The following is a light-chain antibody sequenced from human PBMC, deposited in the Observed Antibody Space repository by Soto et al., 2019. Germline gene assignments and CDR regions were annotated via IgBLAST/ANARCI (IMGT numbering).Light chain of an antibody. CDR1: SGHSSYT. CDR3: QTWGIGMQV. J-gene: IGLJ2*01. V-gene: IGLV4-69*01. CDR2: LNSDGSH. Sequence: QPVLTQSPSASASLGASVKLTCTLSSGHSSYTIAWHQQQPEKGPRYLMKLNSDGSHNKGDGIPDRFSGSSSGAERYLTISSLQSEDEADYYCQTWGIGMQVFGGGTKLTVL.